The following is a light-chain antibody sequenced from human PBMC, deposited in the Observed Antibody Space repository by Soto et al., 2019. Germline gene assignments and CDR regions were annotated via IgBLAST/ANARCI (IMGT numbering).Light chain of an antibody. J-gene: IGLJ1*01. V-gene: IGLV2-14*01. CDR2: EVS. CDR1: SGDVGVYKF. CDR3: GSYTGTIYV. Sequence: QSVLTQPASVSGSPGQSITISRTGTSGDVGVYKFVSWYQQHPGKAPKLIIYEVSNRPSGVSSRFSGSMSGNTASLTISGLQAEDEADYYCGSYTGTIYVFGAGTKVTVL.